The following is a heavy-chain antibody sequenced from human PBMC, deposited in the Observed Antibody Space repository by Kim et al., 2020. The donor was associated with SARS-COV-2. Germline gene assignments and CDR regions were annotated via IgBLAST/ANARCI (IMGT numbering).Heavy chain of an antibody. V-gene: IGHV3-48*02. Sequence: YANSVKGRFTISRDNAKNSLYLQMNSLRDEDTAVYYCARDRVGSPVDFDYWGQGTLVTVSS. CDR3: ARDRVGSPVDFDY. D-gene: IGHD1-26*01. J-gene: IGHJ4*02.